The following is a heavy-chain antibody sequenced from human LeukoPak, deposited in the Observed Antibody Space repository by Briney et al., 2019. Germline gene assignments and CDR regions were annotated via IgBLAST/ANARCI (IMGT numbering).Heavy chain of an antibody. J-gene: IGHJ3*02. CDR2: INHSGST. CDR3: AYLQRDSSGPDAFDI. V-gene: IGHV4-34*01. D-gene: IGHD3-22*01. CDR1: GGSSSGYY. Sequence: SETLSLXCAVYGGSSSGYYWSWIRPPPGKGLEWIGEINHSGSTNYNPSLKSRVTISVDTSKNQFSLKLSSVTAADTAVYYCAYLQRDSSGPDAFDIWGQGTMVTVSS.